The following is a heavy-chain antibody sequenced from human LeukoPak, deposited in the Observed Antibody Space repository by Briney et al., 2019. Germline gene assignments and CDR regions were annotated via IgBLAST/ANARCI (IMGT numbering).Heavy chain of an antibody. J-gene: IGHJ4*02. Sequence: GGSLRLSCAASGFTFRSYSMNWVRQAPRKGLEWVSSISSSSSYIYYADSVKGRFTISRDNAKNSLYLQMNSLRAEDTAVYYCARGARYSYGDYWGQGTLVTVSS. D-gene: IGHD5-18*01. CDR3: ARGARYSYGDY. CDR2: ISSSSSYI. V-gene: IGHV3-21*01. CDR1: GFTFRSYS.